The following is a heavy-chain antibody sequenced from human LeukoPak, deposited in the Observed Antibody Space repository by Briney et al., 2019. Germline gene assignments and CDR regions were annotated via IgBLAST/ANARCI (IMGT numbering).Heavy chain of an antibody. CDR3: TRRGTGSSWGWFDP. V-gene: IGHV4-39*01. D-gene: IGHD1-26*01. J-gene: IGHJ5*02. CDR2: VFHNGDS. CDR1: GGSVTDKDYY. Sequence: SETLSLTCNVSGGSVTDKDYYWAWVRQPPGQGLEWVGSVFHNGDSYPNPSLRSRVAMSVDKSKNQFSLSLTSVTAADTAHYYCTRRGTGSSWGWFDPWGQGTLVPVSP.